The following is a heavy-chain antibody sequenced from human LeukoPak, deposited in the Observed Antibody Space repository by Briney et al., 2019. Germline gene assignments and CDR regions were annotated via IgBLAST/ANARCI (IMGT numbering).Heavy chain of an antibody. CDR1: GDSINSGDYY. Sequence: SETLSLTCTVSGDSINSGDYYWSWIRQPPGKGLEWVGYISYSGSTYYNPSLKSQLTISVDRSRNQFSLKLTSVTAADTAMYYCARTDISGYWFDYWGQGTLVTVSS. V-gene: IGHV4-30-4*01. CDR2: ISYSGST. J-gene: IGHJ4*02. D-gene: IGHD3-22*01. CDR3: ARTDISGYWFDY.